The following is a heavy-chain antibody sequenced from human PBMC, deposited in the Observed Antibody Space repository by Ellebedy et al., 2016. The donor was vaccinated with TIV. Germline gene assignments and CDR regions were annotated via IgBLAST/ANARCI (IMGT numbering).Heavy chain of an antibody. Sequence: PGGSLRLSCVASGFTFSSYAMSRVRQAPGKGMEWVSSLSGSGGSTYYADSVKGRFTISRDNSKNTLYLQMNSLRAEDTAVYYCAKRVTMVREVITYYHYAMDVWGQGTTVTVSS. D-gene: IGHD3-10*01. CDR3: AKRVTMVREVITYYHYAMDV. V-gene: IGHV3-23*01. CDR2: LSGSGGST. J-gene: IGHJ6*02. CDR1: GFTFSSYA.